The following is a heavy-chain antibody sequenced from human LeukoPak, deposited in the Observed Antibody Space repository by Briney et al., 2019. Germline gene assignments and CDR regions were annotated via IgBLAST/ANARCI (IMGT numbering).Heavy chain of an antibody. V-gene: IGHV3-74*01. CDR3: AREVEVVPATMGAYYYYYMDV. J-gene: IGHJ6*03. CDR1: GFTISNHW. D-gene: IGHD2-2*01. Sequence: GGSLRLSCAASGFTISNHWMHWVRQAPGKGLVWVSRINSDGRRTSYADSVKGRFTVSRDNAKNTLYLQMNSLRPDDTAVYYCAREVEVVPATMGAYYYYYMDVWGKGTTVTVSS. CDR2: INSDGRRT.